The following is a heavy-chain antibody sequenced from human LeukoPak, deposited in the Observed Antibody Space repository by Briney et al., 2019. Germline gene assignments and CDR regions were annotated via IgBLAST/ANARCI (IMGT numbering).Heavy chain of an antibody. V-gene: IGHV3-74*01. D-gene: IGHD6-19*01. J-gene: IGHJ4*02. CDR1: GFTFSKYW. Sequence: GGSLRLSCAASGFTFSKYWMLWVRQAPGKGLESVSRINTDGTVTTYADSVKGRFTVSRDNADNTMFPQMNSVRDEDTAVYYCATRQWLAPPPDSWGQGTPVTVSS. CDR2: INTDGTVT. CDR3: ATRQWLAPPPDS.